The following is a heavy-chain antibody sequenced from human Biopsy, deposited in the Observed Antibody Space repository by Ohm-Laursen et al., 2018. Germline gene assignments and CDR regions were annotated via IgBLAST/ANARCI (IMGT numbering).Heavy chain of an antibody. Sequence: SSVKVSCKTSGYTFINYGINWVRQAPGQGLEWMGWISGYNGNINYAQKFQGRVTMTTDTSTSTAYMELRSLRSDDTAVYFCAREEDNSGYDYYGMDVWGQGTTVTVSS. CDR2: ISGYNGNI. CDR3: AREEDNSGYDYYGMDV. J-gene: IGHJ6*02. CDR1: GYTFINYG. V-gene: IGHV1-18*01. D-gene: IGHD3-22*01.